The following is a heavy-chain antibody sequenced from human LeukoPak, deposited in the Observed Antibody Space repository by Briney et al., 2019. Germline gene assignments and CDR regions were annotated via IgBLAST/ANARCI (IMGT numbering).Heavy chain of an antibody. CDR1: GGTFSSYA. V-gene: IGHV1-69*05. CDR2: IIPTFGTA. D-gene: IGHD4-17*01. J-gene: IGHJ4*02. CDR3: ARDLNDYGDYSFDY. Sequence: SVKVSCKASGGTFSSYAISWVRQAPGQGLEWMGRIIPTFGTANYAQKFQGRVTITTDESTSTAYMELSSLRSEDTAVYCCARDLNDYGDYSFDYWGQGTLVTVSS.